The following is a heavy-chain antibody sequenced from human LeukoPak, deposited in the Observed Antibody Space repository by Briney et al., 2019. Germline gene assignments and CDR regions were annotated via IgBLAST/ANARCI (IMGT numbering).Heavy chain of an antibody. CDR2: ISSSSSTI. J-gene: IGHJ4*02. V-gene: IGHV3-48*01. D-gene: IGHD3-10*01. CDR1: GFTFSSYS. Sequence: GGSLRLSCAASGFTFSSYSMNWVRQAPGKGLEWVSYISSSSSTIYYADSVKGRFTISRDNAKNSLYLQMNSLRAEDTAVYYRARNVYYYGSGEENATTWGQGTLVTVSS. CDR3: ARNVYYYGSGEENATT.